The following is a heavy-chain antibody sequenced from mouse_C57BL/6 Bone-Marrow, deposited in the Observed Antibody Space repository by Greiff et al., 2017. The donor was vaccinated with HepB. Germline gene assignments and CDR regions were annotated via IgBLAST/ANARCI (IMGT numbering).Heavy chain of an antibody. V-gene: IGHV1-4*01. J-gene: IGHJ1*03. Sequence: VQLKQSGAELARPGASVKMSCKASGYTFTSYTMHWVKQRPGQGLEWIGYINPSSGYTKYNQKFKDKATLTADKSSSTAYMQLSSLTSEDSAVYYCARYPLLRYSYWYFDVWGTGTTVTVSS. D-gene: IGHD1-1*01. CDR3: ARYPLLRYSYWYFDV. CDR2: INPSSGYT. CDR1: GYTFTSYT.